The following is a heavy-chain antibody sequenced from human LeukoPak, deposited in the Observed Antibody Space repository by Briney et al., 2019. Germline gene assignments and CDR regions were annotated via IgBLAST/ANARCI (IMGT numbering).Heavy chain of an antibody. CDR1: GITFGNNW. Sequence: GGSLRLSCAASGITFGNNWMHWVRQAPGKGLEWVANIKQDGSEEYYVDSVKGRFTISRDNAKNSLYLQMNSLRAEDTAVYYCARNWVVVVPDTFDYWGQGTLVTVSS. J-gene: IGHJ4*02. CDR3: ARNWVVVVPDTFDY. V-gene: IGHV3-7*03. D-gene: IGHD2-2*01. CDR2: IKQDGSEE.